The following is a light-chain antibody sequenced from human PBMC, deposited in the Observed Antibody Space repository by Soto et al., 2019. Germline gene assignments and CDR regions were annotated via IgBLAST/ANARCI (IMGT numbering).Light chain of an antibody. Sequence: EIVMPQSPATLSVSPGERATLSCRASHSVSSNLAWYQQEPGQAPRLLIYGASTRATGIPARFSGSGSGTEFTLTITSLQSEDFAVYYCQQYNNWPPITFGQGTKLEIK. CDR3: QQYNNWPPIT. V-gene: IGKV3-15*01. CDR2: GAS. CDR1: HSVSSN. J-gene: IGKJ2*01.